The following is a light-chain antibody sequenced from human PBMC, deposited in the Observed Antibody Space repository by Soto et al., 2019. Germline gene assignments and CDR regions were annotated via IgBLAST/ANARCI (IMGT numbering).Light chain of an antibody. J-gene: IGKJ3*01. CDR3: QQRTNWIFT. CDR2: DAS. V-gene: IGKV3-11*01. CDR1: QSVSNY. Sequence: EVVLTQSPATLSLSPGERATLSCRASQSVSNYLAWYQQKPGKAPRLLIYDASNRATGIPVRFSGSGSGTDFTLTISSLEPEDFAVYYCQQRTNWIFTFGPGTRVDLK.